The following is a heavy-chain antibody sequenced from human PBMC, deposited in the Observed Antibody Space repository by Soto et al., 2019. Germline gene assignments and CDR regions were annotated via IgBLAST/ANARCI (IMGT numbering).Heavy chain of an antibody. CDR1: GYSISSGYY. CDR3: ARVGPWVPYYYDSSPYTFENGFDP. Sequence: SETLSLTCAVFGYSISSGYYWGWLRQPPGKGLEGIGSIYHGGSTYYNPSLNSRATLSIDMTNNFVSPILNSVTAADTTVYYCARVGPWVPYYYDSSPYTFENGFDPWGQGTLVTVSS. V-gene: IGHV4-38-2*01. J-gene: IGHJ5*02. CDR2: IYHGGST. D-gene: IGHD3-22*01.